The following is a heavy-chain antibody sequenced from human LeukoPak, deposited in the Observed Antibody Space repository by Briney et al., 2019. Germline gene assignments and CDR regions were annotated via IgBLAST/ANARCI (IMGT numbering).Heavy chain of an antibody. V-gene: IGHV4-61*02. CDR1: GGSISSGSYY. Sequence: SETLSLTCTVSGGSISSGSYYWSWIRQPAGKGLEWIGRIHTSGSSNHNPSLKSRVTISVDTSKNQFSLKLNSVTAADTAVYYCARESQGFDPWGQGSLVTVSS. CDR3: ARESQGFDP. CDR2: IHTSGSS. J-gene: IGHJ5*02.